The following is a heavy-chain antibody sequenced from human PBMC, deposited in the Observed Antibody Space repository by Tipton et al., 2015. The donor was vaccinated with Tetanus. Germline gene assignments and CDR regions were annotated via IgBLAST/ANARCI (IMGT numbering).Heavy chain of an antibody. CDR2: ISGYNGTP. CDR3: ARGGRFYYDSSGNYEAY. Sequence: QVQLVQSGAEVKKPGASVKVSCKASGYIFTSYGISWVRQAPGQGLEWMGWISGYNGTPNYAQKFQGRVTMTTDTSTSTVYMELRSLRSDDTAVYYCARGGRFYYDSSGNYEAYWGQGTLGTVSS. CDR1: GYIFTSYG. D-gene: IGHD3-22*01. J-gene: IGHJ4*02. V-gene: IGHV1-18*01.